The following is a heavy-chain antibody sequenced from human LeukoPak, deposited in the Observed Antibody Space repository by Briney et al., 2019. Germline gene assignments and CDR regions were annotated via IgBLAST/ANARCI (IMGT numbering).Heavy chain of an antibody. D-gene: IGHD3-22*01. CDR3: AREGGYYDSSGYYWDAYDI. V-gene: IGHV4-59*01. Sequence: SETLSLTCTVSGGSISSYYWSWIRQPPEQGLEWIGYIYYSGSTNYNPPLKSRLTITIDTSKNKFSLKLSSVTAADTAVYYCAREGGYYDSSGYYWDAYDIWGQGKMVTVSS. CDR2: IYYSGST. J-gene: IGHJ3*02. CDR1: GGSISSYY.